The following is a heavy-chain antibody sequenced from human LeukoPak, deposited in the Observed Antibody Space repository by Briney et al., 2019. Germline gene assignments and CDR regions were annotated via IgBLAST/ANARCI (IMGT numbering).Heavy chain of an antibody. CDR3: ARDAGELDPYYFDY. D-gene: IGHD1-26*01. Sequence: SQTLSLTCTVSGGSISSGSYYWSWIRQPAGRGLEWIGRIYPSGSTDYNPSLKSRVTISVDTSKNQFSLKLSSVTAADTAVYYCARDAGELDPYYFDYWGQGTLVTVSS. J-gene: IGHJ4*02. CDR2: IYPSGST. CDR1: GGSISSGSYY. V-gene: IGHV4-61*02.